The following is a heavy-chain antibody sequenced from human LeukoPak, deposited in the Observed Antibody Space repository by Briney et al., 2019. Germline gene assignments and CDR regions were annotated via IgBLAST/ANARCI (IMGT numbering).Heavy chain of an antibody. CDR3: ARDGGGSDAFDI. V-gene: IGHV3-48*04. CDR1: GFTFSSYG. CDR2: ISSSGSTI. Sequence: GGSLRLSCAASGFTFSSYGMHWVRQAPGKGLEWVSYISSSGSTIYYADSVKGRFTISRDNAKNSLYLQMNSLRAEDTAVYYCARDGGGSDAFDIWGQGTMVTVSS. J-gene: IGHJ3*02. D-gene: IGHD2-15*01.